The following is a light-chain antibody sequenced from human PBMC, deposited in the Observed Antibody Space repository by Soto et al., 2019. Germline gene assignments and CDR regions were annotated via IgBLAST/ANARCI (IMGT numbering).Light chain of an antibody. Sequence: EVVMAQYPATLYVSAGERATLSCRASQSVSSSLAWYQQKPGQAPRLLIYGASTRATGIPARFSGSGSGTEFTLTISSLQSEDFAVYYCHQYYKWPPWTFGQGTKVDIK. CDR1: QSVSSS. V-gene: IGKV3-15*01. CDR2: GAS. CDR3: HQYYKWPPWT. J-gene: IGKJ1*01.